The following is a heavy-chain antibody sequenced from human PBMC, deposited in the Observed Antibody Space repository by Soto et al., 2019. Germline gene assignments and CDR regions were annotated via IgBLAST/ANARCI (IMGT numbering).Heavy chain of an antibody. V-gene: IGHV4-4*02. Sequence: QVQLQESGPGLVQPSGTLSLTCAVSGDSINNSHWWSWVRQTPGKGLEWIGETYHSGTTNYNPSLKTRVTISIDTSKNQFSLKMNSVPAADTAVYYCAREVNSSPARGPNWFDPWGQGTLVTVSS. J-gene: IGHJ5*02. CDR2: TYHSGTT. CDR3: AREVNSSPARGPNWFDP. D-gene: IGHD6-13*01. CDR1: GDSINNSHW.